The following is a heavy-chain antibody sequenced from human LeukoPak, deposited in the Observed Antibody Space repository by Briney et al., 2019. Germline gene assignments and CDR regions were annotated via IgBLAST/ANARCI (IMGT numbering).Heavy chain of an antibody. CDR1: GFTFSDYY. CDR2: ISSSGSTI. CDR3: ATSHDSAGND. D-gene: IGHD2-15*01. V-gene: IGHV3-11*04. J-gene: IGHJ4*02. Sequence: GGSLGLPCAASGFTFSDYYMSWIRQAPGKGLEWVSYISSSGSTIYYADSVKGRFTISRDNAKNSLYLQMNSLTVEDTAVYYCATSHDSAGNDWGQGTLVTVSS.